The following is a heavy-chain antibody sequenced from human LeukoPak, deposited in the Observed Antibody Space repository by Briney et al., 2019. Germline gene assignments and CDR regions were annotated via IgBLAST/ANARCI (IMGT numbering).Heavy chain of an antibody. Sequence: GSLRLSCAASGFTFSSYSMNWVRQAPGKGLEWVSSISSSSSYIYYADSVKGRFTISRGNAKNSLYLQMNSLRAEDTAVYYCARWYDYGDYVSSYYYYYMDVWGKGTTVTVSS. CDR3: ARWYDYGDYVSSYYYYYMDV. CDR2: ISSSSSYI. V-gene: IGHV3-21*01. J-gene: IGHJ6*03. CDR1: GFTFSSYS. D-gene: IGHD4-17*01.